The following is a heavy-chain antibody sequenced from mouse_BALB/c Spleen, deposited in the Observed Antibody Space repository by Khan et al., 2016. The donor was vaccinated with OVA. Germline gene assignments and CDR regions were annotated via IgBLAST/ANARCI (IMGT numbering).Heavy chain of an antibody. Sequence: EVQLQESGPGLLKPSQSLSLTCTVTGYSITSDYVWSWIRQFPGNKLGWMAYITYSGSTNYNPTLRSPISITRDTSKNKFFVQLNSVTTEGTATYYCAIESVLSRYPDYFDYWGQGTTLTVSA. V-gene: IGHV3-2*02. D-gene: IGHD1-1*01. CDR1: GYSITSDYV. CDR3: AIESVLSRYPDYFDY. J-gene: IGHJ2*01. CDR2: ITYSGST.